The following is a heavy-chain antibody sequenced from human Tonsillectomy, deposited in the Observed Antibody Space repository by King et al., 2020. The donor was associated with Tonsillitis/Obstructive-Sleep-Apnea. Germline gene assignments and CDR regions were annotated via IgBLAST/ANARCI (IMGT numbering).Heavy chain of an antibody. CDR1: GGSISSSSYY. CDR3: AGQICVDYCANSADAEGACDI. V-gene: IGHV4-39*01. J-gene: IGHJ3*02. D-gene: IGHD4-23*01. CDR2: IYYSGST. Sequence: QLQESGPGLVKPSETLSLTCTVSGGSISSSSYYWGWIRQPPGKGLEWIGSIYYSGSTYYNPSLKSRITTSVDTSKNQFSLKLSSVTAADTAVYYCAGQICVDYCANSADAEGACDIWGQGTLVTVSS.